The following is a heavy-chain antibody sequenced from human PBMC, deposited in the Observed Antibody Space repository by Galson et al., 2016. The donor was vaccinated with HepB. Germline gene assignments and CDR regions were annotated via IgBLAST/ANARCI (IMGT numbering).Heavy chain of an antibody. CDR1: GFAFSSYW. J-gene: IGHJ4*02. V-gene: IGHV3-74*01. CDR2: INSDGSRR. Sequence: SLRLSCAASGFAFSSYWMYWVRQPPGKGLVWVSRINSDGSRRTYADAVKGRFTISRDNARNTLYLQMDSLRAEDTAVYYCARGGYDGYEIDYWGQGTLVSVSS. CDR3: ARGGYDGYEIDY. D-gene: IGHD5-12*01.